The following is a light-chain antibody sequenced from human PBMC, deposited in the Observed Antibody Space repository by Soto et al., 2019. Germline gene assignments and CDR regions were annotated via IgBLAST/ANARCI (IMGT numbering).Light chain of an antibody. Sequence: EIVLTQSPATLSLSPGERATLSCRASQSISRHLAWYQQRPGQAPRHLIYDIYYRDSGIPGRFSGSGSGTDFTLTISSLEPEDSAVCYCQQRNWPRITFGQGTKLEI. CDR2: DIY. J-gene: IGKJ2*01. CDR1: QSISRH. CDR3: QQRNWPRIT. V-gene: IGKV3-11*01.